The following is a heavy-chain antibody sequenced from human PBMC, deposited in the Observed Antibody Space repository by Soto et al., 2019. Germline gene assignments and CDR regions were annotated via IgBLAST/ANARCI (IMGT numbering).Heavy chain of an antibody. Sequence: SETLSLTCTVSGGSISSYYWSWIRQPPGKGLEWIGYIYYSGSTNYNPSLKSRVTISVDTSKNQFSLKLSSVTAADTAVYYCARGGDLAAAGTSTCFDYWGQGTLVTVSS. J-gene: IGHJ4*02. D-gene: IGHD6-13*01. CDR3: ARGGDLAAAGTSTCFDY. CDR2: IYYSGST. CDR1: GGSISSYY. V-gene: IGHV4-59*01.